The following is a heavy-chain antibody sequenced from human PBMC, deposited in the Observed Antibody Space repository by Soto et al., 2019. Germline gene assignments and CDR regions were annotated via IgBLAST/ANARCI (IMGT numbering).Heavy chain of an antibody. D-gene: IGHD3-3*01. V-gene: IGHV3-23*01. CDR1: GFTFSDYV. J-gene: IGHJ6*02. Sequence: EVQLLESGGDLVQPGGSLRLSCVASGFTFSDYVMSWVRQVPGKGLEWVSSISDGGERTDYRDSVRGLFTISRDNARFTLHLQMNSLRVDDTAIYFCARDRSTDFGLDVWGQGTTVTVSS. CDR2: ISDGGERT. CDR3: ARDRSTDFGLDV.